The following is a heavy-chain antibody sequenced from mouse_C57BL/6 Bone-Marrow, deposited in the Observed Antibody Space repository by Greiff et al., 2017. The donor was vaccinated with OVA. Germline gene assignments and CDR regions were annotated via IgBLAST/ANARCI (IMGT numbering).Heavy chain of an antibody. D-gene: IGHD1-1*01. J-gene: IGHJ4*01. CDR1: GFSLTSYG. CDR3: AREELGTTDYYAMDY. V-gene: IGHV2-2*01. Sequence: QVHVKQSGPGLVQPSQSLSITCTVSGFSLTSYGVHWVRQSPGKGLEWLGVIWSGGSTDYNAAFISRLSISKDNSKSQVFFKMNSLQADDTAIYYCAREELGTTDYYAMDYWGQGTSVTVSS. CDR2: IWSGGST.